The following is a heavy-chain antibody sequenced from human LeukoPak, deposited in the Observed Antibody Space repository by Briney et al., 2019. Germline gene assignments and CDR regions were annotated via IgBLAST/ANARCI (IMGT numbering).Heavy chain of an antibody. Sequence: SETLSLTCAVYGGSFSGYYWSWIRQPPGKGLEWIGSIYYSGSTYYNPSLKSRVTISVDTSKNQFSLKLSSVTAADTAVYYCARRAHYYDSSGYSKYYFDYWGQGTLVTVSS. V-gene: IGHV4-34*01. J-gene: IGHJ4*02. CDR2: IYYSGST. D-gene: IGHD3-22*01. CDR1: GGSFSGYY. CDR3: ARRAHYYDSSGYSKYYFDY.